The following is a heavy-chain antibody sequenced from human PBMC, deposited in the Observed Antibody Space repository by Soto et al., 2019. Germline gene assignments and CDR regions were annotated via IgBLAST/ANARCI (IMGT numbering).Heavy chain of an antibody. CDR3: ARDLGSSWYPEYFQH. D-gene: IGHD6-13*01. V-gene: IGHV3-48*01. Sequence: SLRLSCAASGFTFSSYSMNWVRQAPGKGLEWVSYISSSSSTIYYADSVKGRFTISRDNAKNSLYLQMNSLRAEDTAVYYCARDLGSSWYPEYFQHWGQGTPVTVSS. CDR2: ISSSSSTI. CDR1: GFTFSSYS. J-gene: IGHJ1*01.